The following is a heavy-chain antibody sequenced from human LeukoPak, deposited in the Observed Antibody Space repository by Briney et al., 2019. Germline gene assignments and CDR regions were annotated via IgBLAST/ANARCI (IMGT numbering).Heavy chain of an antibody. V-gene: IGHV3-21*01. CDR3: ARDDYVWDFDY. Sequence: GGALRLSCAASGFTFSSYSMNWVRQAPGKGLEWVSSISISSSYIYYADSVKGRFTISRDNAKNSLYLQMNSLRAEDTAVYYCARDDYVWDFDYWGQGTLVTVSS. J-gene: IGHJ4*02. CDR2: ISISSSYI. CDR1: GFTFSSYS. D-gene: IGHD3-16*01.